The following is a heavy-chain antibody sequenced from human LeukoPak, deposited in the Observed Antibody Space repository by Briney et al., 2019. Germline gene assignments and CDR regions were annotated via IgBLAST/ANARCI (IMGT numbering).Heavy chain of an antibody. J-gene: IGHJ5*02. CDR2: IYYSGST. Sequence: SETLSLTCTVSGGSISSSSYYWGWVRQPPGKGLEWIGYIYYSGSTYYNPSLKSRVTISVDTSKNQFSLKLSSVTAADTAVYYCARAEGRGSSRRGVFSWGQGTLVTVSS. CDR1: GGSISSSSYY. V-gene: IGHV4-31*03. D-gene: IGHD6-13*01. CDR3: ARAEGRGSSRRGVFS.